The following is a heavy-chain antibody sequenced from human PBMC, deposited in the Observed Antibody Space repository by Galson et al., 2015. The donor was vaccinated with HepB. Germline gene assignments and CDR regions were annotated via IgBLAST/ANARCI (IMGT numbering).Heavy chain of an antibody. D-gene: IGHD3-22*01. V-gene: IGHV3-48*02. J-gene: IGHJ4*02. CDR1: GFTFSSYN. Sequence: SLRLSCAASGFTFSSYNMNWVRQAPGKGLEWVAYISGSSTTIRYADSVKGRFTISRDNAKNSLYLQMNSLRDDDTAVYYCARPYSSWAGDYWGQGTLVTVSS. CDR2: ISGSSTTI. CDR3: ARPYSSWAGDY.